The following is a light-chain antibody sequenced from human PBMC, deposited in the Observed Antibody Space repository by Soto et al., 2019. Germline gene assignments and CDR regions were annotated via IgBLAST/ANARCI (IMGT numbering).Light chain of an antibody. CDR2: GAS. CDR3: QQYDSSPSSFT. J-gene: IGKJ3*01. V-gene: IGKV3-20*01. Sequence: EIVLTQSPGTLSLSPGERATLSCRASQSVSGSSLAWYQQKPGQAPRLLIYGASSRATGIPDRVSGSGSGTDFTLTINRLEPEDFAVYYCQQYDSSPSSFTFVPGTKVDIK. CDR1: QSVSGSS.